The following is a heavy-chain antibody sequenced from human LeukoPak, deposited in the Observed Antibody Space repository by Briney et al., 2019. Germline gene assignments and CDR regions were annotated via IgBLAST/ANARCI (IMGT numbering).Heavy chain of an antibody. D-gene: IGHD4-17*01. J-gene: IGHJ6*03. CDR2: IIPIFGTA. Sequence: SVKVSCKASGYSFTRNAIHWVRQAPGQGLEWMGGIIPIFGTANYAQKFQGRVTITADKSTSTAYMELSSLRSEDTAVYYCARLTTVTEYYYYYMDVWGKGTTVTVSS. V-gene: IGHV1-69*06. CDR1: GYSFTRNA. CDR3: ARLTTVTEYYYYYMDV.